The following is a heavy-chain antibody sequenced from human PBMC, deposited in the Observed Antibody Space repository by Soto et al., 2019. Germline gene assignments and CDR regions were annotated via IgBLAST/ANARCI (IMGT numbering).Heavy chain of an antibody. D-gene: IGHD3-22*01. CDR2: ISNTGAVT. Sequence: HPGGSLRLSCAVSGFTFRNYGMSWVRQAPGKGLEWVSSISNTGAVTYYADSVKGRFTISRDNSKNALNLQMNSLRADDTAVYYCAKDRMIVDPLGFDIWGQGTLVTVSS. CDR3: AKDRMIVDPLGFDI. CDR1: GFTFRNYG. V-gene: IGHV3-23*01. J-gene: IGHJ3*02.